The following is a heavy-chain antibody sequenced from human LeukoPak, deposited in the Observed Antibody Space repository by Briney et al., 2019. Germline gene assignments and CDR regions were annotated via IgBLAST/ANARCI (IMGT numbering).Heavy chain of an antibody. CDR3: ARLVPYYDFWSGYQNWFDP. CDR1: GGSISSSSYY. V-gene: IGHV4-39*01. Sequence: SETLSLTCTVSGGSISSSSYYWGWIRQPPGKGLEWIGSIYYSGSTYYNPSLKSRVTISVDTSKNQFSLKLSSVTAADTAVYYCARLVPYYDFWSGYQNWFDPWGQGTLVTVSS. D-gene: IGHD3-3*01. J-gene: IGHJ5*02. CDR2: IYYSGST.